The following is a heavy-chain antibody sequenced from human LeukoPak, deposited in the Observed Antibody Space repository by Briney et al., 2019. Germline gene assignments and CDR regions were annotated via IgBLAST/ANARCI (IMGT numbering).Heavy chain of an antibody. CDR2: ISSSSSYI. CDR3: ARDGAGAIYYFGMDV. D-gene: IGHD1-26*01. J-gene: IGHJ6*02. Sequence: PGGSLSLSCAASGFTVSSYNMNWVRQAPGKGLEWVSSISSSSSYIYYADSVKGRFTISRDNAKNSLYLQMNSLRAEDTAVYYCARDGAGAIYYFGMDVWGHGTTVTVSS. V-gene: IGHV3-21*01. CDR1: GFTVSSYN.